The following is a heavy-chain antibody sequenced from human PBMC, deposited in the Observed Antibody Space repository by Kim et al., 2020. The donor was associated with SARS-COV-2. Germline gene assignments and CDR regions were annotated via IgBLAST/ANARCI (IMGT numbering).Heavy chain of an antibody. CDR1: GGSFSGYY. J-gene: IGHJ6*02. CDR3: ARGVYVRGYSGYDQAYYYYGMDV. CDR2: INHSGST. Sequence: SETLSLTCAVYGGSFSGYYWSWIRQPPGKGLEWIGEINHSGSTNYNPSLKSRVTISVDTSKNQFSLKLSSVTAADTAVYYCARGVYVRGYSGYDQAYYYYGMDVWGQGTTVTVSS. D-gene: IGHD5-12*01. V-gene: IGHV4-34*01.